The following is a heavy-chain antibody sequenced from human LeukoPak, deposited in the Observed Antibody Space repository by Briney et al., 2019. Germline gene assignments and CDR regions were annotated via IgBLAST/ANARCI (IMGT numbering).Heavy chain of an antibody. CDR3: ARGIQRSYGSGGYSFHFDS. CDR2: IYHSGST. J-gene: IGHJ4*02. V-gene: IGHV4-59*02. CDR1: GASVSNYY. D-gene: IGHD3-10*01. Sequence: SETLSLTCRVSGASVSNYYWSWVRQHPGKGLAWIGYIYHSGSTHYNPSLNSRGTISPDTSKNQFSLKLSSVTAADTATYYCARGIQRSYGSGGYSFHFDSWGRGTLVTVSP.